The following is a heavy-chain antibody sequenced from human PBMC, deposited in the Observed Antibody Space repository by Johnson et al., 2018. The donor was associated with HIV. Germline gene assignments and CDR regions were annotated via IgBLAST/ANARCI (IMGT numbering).Heavy chain of an antibody. J-gene: IGHJ3*02. V-gene: IGHV3-7*05. CDR3: ARDGIYSSPWDAFDI. CDR1: EFTLSYYW. CDR2: IQEDGSEE. Sequence: VQLVESGGGMVQPGGSLRLSCVASEFTLSYYWMAWVRQVPGKGLEWVANIQEDGSEEYYVDSTEGRFTISRDNAKNLLYLQMDRLRAADTAIYYCARDGIYSSPWDAFDIWGQGTMVTVSS. D-gene: IGHD3-22*01.